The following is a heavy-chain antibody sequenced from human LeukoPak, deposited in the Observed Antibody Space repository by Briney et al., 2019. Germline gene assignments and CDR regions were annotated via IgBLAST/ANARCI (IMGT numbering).Heavy chain of an antibody. J-gene: IGHJ4*02. CDR1: GYTFTSYY. Sequence: ASVKVSCKASGYTFTSYYMHWVRQAPGKGLEWMGGFDPEDGETIYAQKFQGRVTMTEDTSTDTAYMELSSLRSEDTAVYYCARGSKLKMATIGYWGQGTLVTVSS. CDR3: ARGSKLKMATIGY. V-gene: IGHV1-24*01. D-gene: IGHD5-24*01. CDR2: FDPEDGET.